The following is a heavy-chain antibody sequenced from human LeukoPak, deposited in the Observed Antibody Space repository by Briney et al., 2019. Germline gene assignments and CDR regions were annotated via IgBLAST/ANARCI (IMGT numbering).Heavy chain of an antibody. CDR1: GFTFSNFA. J-gene: IGHJ2*01. V-gene: IGHV3-23*01. CDR3: AKHRSLYGAPWYFDP. D-gene: IGHD4-17*01. Sequence: GGSLRLSCAASGFTFSNFAMNWVRQAPGKGLEWVSAIGGNSANLYHADSVKGRFTISRDNSKSTLYMQMNNLRADDTAIYYCAKHRSLYGAPWYFDPWGRGTLVTVSS. CDR2: IGGNSANL.